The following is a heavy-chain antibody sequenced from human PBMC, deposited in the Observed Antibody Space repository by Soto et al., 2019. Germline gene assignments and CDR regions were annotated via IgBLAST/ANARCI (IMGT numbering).Heavy chain of an antibody. D-gene: IGHD3-22*01. J-gene: IGHJ5*02. V-gene: IGHV4-31*03. Sequence: SETLSLTCTVSGASISSGGYYWSWIRQHPGKGLEWIGYFYYAGSTYSNPSLKSRITISVDTSKNQFSLKLSSVTAADTAVYYCARENSGGYFRVSWFDPWGQGTLVTVSS. CDR3: ARENSGGYFRVSWFDP. CDR1: GASISSGGYY. CDR2: FYYAGST.